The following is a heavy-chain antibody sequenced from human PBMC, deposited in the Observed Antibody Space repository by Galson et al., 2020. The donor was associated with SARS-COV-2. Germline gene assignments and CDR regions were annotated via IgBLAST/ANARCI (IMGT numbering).Heavy chain of an antibody. V-gene: IGHV5-51*01. D-gene: IGHD3-3*01. CDR3: AGRNYDFWSGYYTDGDYYYDYMDV. Sequence: GESLKISCKGSGYSFTSYWIGWVRQMPGKGLEWMGIIYPGDSDTRYSPSFQGQVTISADKSISTAYLQWSSLKASDTAMDYWAGRNYDFWSGYYTDGDYYYDYMDVWGKGTTVTVSS. CDR1: GYSFTSYW. J-gene: IGHJ6*03. CDR2: IYPGDSDT.